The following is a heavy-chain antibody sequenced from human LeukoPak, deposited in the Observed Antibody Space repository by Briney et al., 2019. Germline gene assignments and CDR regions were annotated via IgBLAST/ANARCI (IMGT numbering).Heavy chain of an antibody. Sequence: GGSLRLSCAASGFTFGGYSMTWVRQAPGKGLEWVANINLDGSGRFYVGFVKGRFTISRDNADNSLYLQMNSLRAEDTAVYYCGRVIAGAIDYWGQGTLVTVSS. CDR1: GFTFGGYS. V-gene: IGHV3-7*01. D-gene: IGHD6-13*01. CDR2: INLDGSGR. CDR3: GRVIAGAIDY. J-gene: IGHJ4*02.